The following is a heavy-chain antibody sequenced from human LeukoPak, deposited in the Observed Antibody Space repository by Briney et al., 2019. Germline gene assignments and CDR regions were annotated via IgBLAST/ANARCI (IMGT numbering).Heavy chain of an antibody. Sequence: ASVKVSCKASGYTFTSYGISWVRQAPGQGLEWMGWINAYNGNTNYAQKFQGRVTMTTDTSTNTAYMELKSLRSDDTAMYYCARDWAQQQVVTDYWGQGTLVIVSS. J-gene: IGHJ4*02. CDR3: ARDWAQQQVVTDY. V-gene: IGHV1-18*04. D-gene: IGHD6-13*01. CDR2: INAYNGNT. CDR1: GYTFTSYG.